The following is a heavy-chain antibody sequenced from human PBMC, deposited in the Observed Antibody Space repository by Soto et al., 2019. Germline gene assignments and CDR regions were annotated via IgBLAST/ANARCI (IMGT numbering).Heavy chain of an antibody. J-gene: IGHJ4*02. CDR2: IIPSYDRT. V-gene: IGHV1-69*04. CDR1: GGTFSSYA. Sequence: ASVKVSCKASGGTFSSYAIHWVRQAPGQGLEWLGKIIPSYDRTNYAQKFQGRVTVTADTYTTTAYMELSSLRSDDTAVYYCARDTYNDYGGETFDYWGQGTLVTVSS. CDR3: ARDTYNDYGGETFDY. D-gene: IGHD4-17*01.